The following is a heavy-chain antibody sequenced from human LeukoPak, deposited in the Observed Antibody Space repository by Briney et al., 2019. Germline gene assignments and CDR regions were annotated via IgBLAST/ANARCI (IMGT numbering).Heavy chain of an antibody. D-gene: IGHD3-3*01. Sequence: SETLSLTCTVSGGSISSYYWSWIRQPPGKGLEWIGYIYYSGSTNYNPSPKSRVTISVDTSKNQFSLKLSSVTAADTAVYYCARGRSTYYDFWSGGIDYWGQGTLVTVSS. CDR3: ARGRSTYYDFWSGGIDY. CDR2: IYYSGST. V-gene: IGHV4-59*12. J-gene: IGHJ4*02. CDR1: GGSISSYY.